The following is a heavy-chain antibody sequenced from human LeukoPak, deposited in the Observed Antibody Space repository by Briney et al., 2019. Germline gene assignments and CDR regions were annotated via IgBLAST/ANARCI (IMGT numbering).Heavy chain of an antibody. V-gene: IGHV3-74*01. Sequence: GGSLRLSCAASGFTFSSHWMHWVRQDAGKGLVWVSRINSDGSSTGSADSVKGRFTISRDNAKNTLYLQMNSLRGEDTAVYYCARAYGSGTYGAFNIWAKGQRSPSLQ. CDR2: INSDGSST. D-gene: IGHD3-10*01. CDR3: ARAYGSGTYGAFNI. J-gene: IGHJ3*02. CDR1: GFTFSSHW.